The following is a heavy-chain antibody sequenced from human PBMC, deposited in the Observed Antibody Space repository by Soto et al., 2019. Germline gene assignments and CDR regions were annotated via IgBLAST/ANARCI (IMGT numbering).Heavy chain of an antibody. CDR1: GGTVSSYA. V-gene: IGHV1-69*13. J-gene: IGHJ4*02. CDR2: IIPIFGTA. Sequence: SGEVSCKASGGTVSSYAISWVRHAPGQGLEWMGGIIPIFGTANYAQKCQGRGTSTADESTSTAYMELSSLRSEDTAVDYRVCRAPHHFDYWRQGTLVTVSS. CDR3: VCRAPHHFDY.